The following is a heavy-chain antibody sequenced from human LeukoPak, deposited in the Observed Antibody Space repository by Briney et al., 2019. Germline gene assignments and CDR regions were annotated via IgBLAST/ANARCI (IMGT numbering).Heavy chain of an antibody. CDR2: ISGSGGST. CDR1: GFTFSSYA. Sequence: PGGSLRLSCAAPGFTFSSYAMSWVRQAPGKGLEWVSAISGSGGSTYYADSVKGRFTISRDNSKNTLYLQMNSLRAEDTAVYYCAKEGCSGGSCYRGVFDYWGQGTLVTVSS. J-gene: IGHJ4*02. D-gene: IGHD2-15*01. CDR3: AKEGCSGGSCYRGVFDY. V-gene: IGHV3-23*01.